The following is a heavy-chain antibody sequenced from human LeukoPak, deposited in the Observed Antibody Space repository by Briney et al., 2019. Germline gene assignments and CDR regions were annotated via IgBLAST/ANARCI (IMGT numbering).Heavy chain of an antibody. V-gene: IGHV4-4*07. CDR3: ARDPGYSSDYYYYMDV. Sequence: PSETLSLTCTVSGCSISSYYWSWIRQPAGKGLEWIGRIYTSGSTNYNPSLKSRVTISVDKSKNQFSLKLSSVTAADTAVYYCARDPGYSSDYYYYMDVWGKGTTVTVSS. CDR2: IYTSGST. CDR1: GCSISSYY. J-gene: IGHJ6*03. D-gene: IGHD6-25*01.